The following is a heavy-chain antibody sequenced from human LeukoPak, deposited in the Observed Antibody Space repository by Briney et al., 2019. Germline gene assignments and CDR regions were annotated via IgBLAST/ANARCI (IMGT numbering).Heavy chain of an antibody. D-gene: IGHD3-10*01. CDR2: ISGSGGST. CDR3: ANDQGGITMVRGVITY. Sequence: GGSLRLSCAASGFTFSSYAMSWVRQAPGKGLEWVSAISGSGGSTYYADSVKGRFTISRDNSKNTLYLQMNSLRAEDTAVYYCANDQGGITMVRGVITYWGQGTLVTVSS. J-gene: IGHJ4*02. CDR1: GFTFSSYA. V-gene: IGHV3-23*01.